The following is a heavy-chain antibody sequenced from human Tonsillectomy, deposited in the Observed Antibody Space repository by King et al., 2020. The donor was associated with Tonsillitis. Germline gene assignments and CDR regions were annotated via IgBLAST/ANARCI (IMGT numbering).Heavy chain of an antibody. V-gene: IGHV3-21*01. J-gene: IGHJ3*02. Sequence: QLVQSGGGLVKPGGSLRLSCAASGFTFSSYSMNWVRQAPGKGLGWVSSISSSSSYIYYADSVKGRFTISRDNAKNSLYLQMNSLRAEDTAVYYCASHLSHDAFDIWGQGTMVTVSS. CDR1: GFTFSSYS. CDR3: ASHLSHDAFDI. CDR2: ISSSSSYI.